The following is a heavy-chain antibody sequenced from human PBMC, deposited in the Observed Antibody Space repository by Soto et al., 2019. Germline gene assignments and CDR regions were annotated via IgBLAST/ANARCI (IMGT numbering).Heavy chain of an antibody. CDR3: ARVTPTVAGTSEYFDY. J-gene: IGHJ4*02. CDR1: IGSITRSSYY. CDR2: IYYSGST. Sequence: SETLSLTCTVSIGSITRSSYYWSWIRQPPGKGLEWIGYIYYSGSTNYNPSLKSRVTISVDTSKNQFSLKLSSVTAADTAVYYCARVTPTVAGTSEYFDYWGQGTLVTVSS. D-gene: IGHD6-19*01. V-gene: IGHV4-61*01.